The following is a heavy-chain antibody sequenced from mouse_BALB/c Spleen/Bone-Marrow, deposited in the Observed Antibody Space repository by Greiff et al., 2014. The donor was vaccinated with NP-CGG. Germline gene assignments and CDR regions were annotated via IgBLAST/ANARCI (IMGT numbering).Heavy chain of an antibody. V-gene: IGHV1-87*01. CDR2: IYPGDGDT. CDR1: GYTFTSYW. D-gene: IGHD2-1*01. J-gene: IGHJ3*01. Sequence: QVQLKHSGAELARPGASVKLSCKASGYTFTSYWMQWVKQRPGQGLEWIGTIYPGDGDTRYTQKFKGKATLTADKSSSTAYMQLSSLASEDSAVYYCARGGYGNYVFAYWGQGTLVTVSA. CDR3: ARGGYGNYVFAY.